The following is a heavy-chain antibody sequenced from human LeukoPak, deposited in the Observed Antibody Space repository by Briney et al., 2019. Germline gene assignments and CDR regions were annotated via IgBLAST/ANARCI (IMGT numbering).Heavy chain of an antibody. CDR1: GYSISSGYY. Sequence: PSETLSLTCTVSGYSISSGYYWGWIRQPPGKGLEWIGSIYYSGSTYYNPSFKSRVTISVDTSKNQFSLKLSSVTAADTAVYYCARGPGYFNSGTIVFFDYWGQGTLVTVSS. CDR2: IYYSGST. J-gene: IGHJ4*02. D-gene: IGHD1-26*01. V-gene: IGHV4-38-2*02. CDR3: ARGPGYFNSGTIVFFDY.